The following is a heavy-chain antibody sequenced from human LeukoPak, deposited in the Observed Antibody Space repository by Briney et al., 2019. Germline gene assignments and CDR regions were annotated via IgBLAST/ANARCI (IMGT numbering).Heavy chain of an antibody. D-gene: IGHD3-22*01. CDR2: ISGSGGST. V-gene: IGHV3-23*01. CDR3: AKELDSSGYFDY. Sequence: GGSLRLSCAASGXTFSNYDMSWVRQAPGKGLEWVSGISGSGGSTYHADSVKSRFTISRDNSKNTLYLQMNSLRAEDTAVYYCAKELDSSGYFDYWGQGTLVTVSS. CDR1: GXTFSNYD. J-gene: IGHJ4*02.